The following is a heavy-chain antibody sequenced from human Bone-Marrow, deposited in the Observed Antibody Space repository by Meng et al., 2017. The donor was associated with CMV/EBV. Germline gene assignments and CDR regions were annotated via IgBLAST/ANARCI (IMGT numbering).Heavy chain of an antibody. J-gene: IGHJ4*02. CDR1: GFTFDDYG. V-gene: IGHV3-20*04. CDR3: ARGDCSSTSCPLGY. D-gene: IGHD2-2*01. CDR2: INWNGGST. Sequence: GESLKISCAASGFTFDDYGMSWVRQAPGKGLEWVSGINWNGGSTGYADSVKGRFTISRDNAKNSLYLQMNSLRAEDTALYYCARGDCSSTSCPLGYWGQGTLVTFSS.